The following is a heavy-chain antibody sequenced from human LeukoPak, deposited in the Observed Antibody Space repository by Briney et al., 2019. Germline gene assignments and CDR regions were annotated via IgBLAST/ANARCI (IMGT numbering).Heavy chain of an antibody. J-gene: IGHJ4*02. D-gene: IGHD1-26*01. V-gene: IGHV3-30*02. CDR3: ATETRGSYSEY. CDR2: IRFDGSTQ. Sequence: GGFLRLSCTASGFTFSSSGMNWIRQAPGKGLDWVAFIRFDGSTQYYADSVKGRFTVSRDNSKNTLYLQMNSLRDDDTAVYYCATETRGSYSEYWGQGTLLTVSS. CDR1: GFTFSSSG.